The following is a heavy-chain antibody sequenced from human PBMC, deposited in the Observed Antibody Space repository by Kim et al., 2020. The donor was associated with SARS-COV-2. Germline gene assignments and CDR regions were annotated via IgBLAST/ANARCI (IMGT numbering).Heavy chain of an antibody. CDR2: INHSGST. CDR1: GGSFSGYY. V-gene: IGHV4-34*01. Sequence: SETLSLTCAVYGGSFSGYYWSWIRQPPGKGLEWVGEINHSGSTNYNPSLKSRVTISVDTSKNQFSLKLSSVTAADTAVYYCARDDYWGQGTLVTVSS. CDR3: ARDDY. J-gene: IGHJ4*02.